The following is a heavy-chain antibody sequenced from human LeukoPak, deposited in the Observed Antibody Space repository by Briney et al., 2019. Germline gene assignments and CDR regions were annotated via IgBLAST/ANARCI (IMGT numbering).Heavy chain of an antibody. J-gene: IGHJ4*02. D-gene: IGHD3-10*01. CDR3: ARGGVYYGSGSYYFNPYFDY. CDR1: GGSFSGYY. Sequence: SETLSLTCAVYGGSFSGYYWSWIRQPPGKGLEWIGEINHSGSTNYNPSLKSRVTISVDTSKNQFSLKLSSVTAADTAVYYCARGGVYYGSGSYYFNPYFDYWGQGTLVTVSS. V-gene: IGHV4-34*01. CDR2: INHSGST.